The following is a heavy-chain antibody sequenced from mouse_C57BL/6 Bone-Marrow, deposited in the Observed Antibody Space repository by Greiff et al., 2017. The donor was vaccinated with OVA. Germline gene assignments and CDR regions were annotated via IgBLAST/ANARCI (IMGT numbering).Heavy chain of an antibody. J-gene: IGHJ3*01. CDR1: GYTFTSYW. CDR2: IYTSDSET. Sequence: QVQLQQPGAELVRPGSSVKLSCKASGYTFTSYWMDWVNQRPGQGLEWIGNIYTSDSETHYNQKFKDKATLTVDKSSSTAYMQLSSLTSEDSAVYYCARSRGSFAYWGQGTLVTVSA. CDR3: ARSRGSFAY. V-gene: IGHV1-61*01.